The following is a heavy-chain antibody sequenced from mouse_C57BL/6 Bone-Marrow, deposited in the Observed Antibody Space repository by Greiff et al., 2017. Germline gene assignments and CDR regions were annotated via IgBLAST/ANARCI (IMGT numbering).Heavy chain of an antibody. Sequence: VQLQQPGAELVKPGASVKLSCKASGYTFTSYWMHWVKQRPGQGLEWIGMIHPNSGSTNYNEKFKSKATLTVDKSSSTAYMQLSSLTSEDSAVDYCARMLTGPFAYWGQGTLVTVSA. CDR1: GYTFTSYW. CDR3: ARMLTGPFAY. CDR2: IHPNSGST. V-gene: IGHV1-64*01. J-gene: IGHJ3*01. D-gene: IGHD4-1*01.